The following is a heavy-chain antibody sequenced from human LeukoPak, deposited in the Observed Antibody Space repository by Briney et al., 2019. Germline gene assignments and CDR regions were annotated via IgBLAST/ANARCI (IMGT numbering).Heavy chain of an antibody. CDR2: IYYSGST. CDR1: GSSISSYY. Sequence: PSETLSLTCTVSGSSISSYYWSWIRQPPGKGLEWIGYIYYSGSTNYNPSLKSRVTISVDTSKNQFSLKLSSVTAADTAVYYCARDVGATSSSYWYFDLWGRGTLVTVSS. D-gene: IGHD1-26*01. J-gene: IGHJ2*01. V-gene: IGHV4-59*01. CDR3: ARDVGATSSSYWYFDL.